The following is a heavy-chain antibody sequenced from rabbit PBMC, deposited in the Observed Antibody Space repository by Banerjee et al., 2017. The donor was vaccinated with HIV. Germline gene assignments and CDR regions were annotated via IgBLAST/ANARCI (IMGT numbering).Heavy chain of an antibody. V-gene: IGHV1S45*01. J-gene: IGHJ4*01. CDR1: GFSFSSSYY. CDR3: ARDRCVAGGGAGDGLNL. Sequence: QEQLVEYGGDLVQPEGSLTLTCKASGFSFSSSYYMCWVRQAPGKGLEWIACIGIGSGTTYYATWAKGRFTISKTSSTTVTLQMTNLTGADTATYFCARDRCVAGGGAGDGLNLWGPGTLVTVS. D-gene: IGHD2-1*01. CDR2: IGIGSGTT.